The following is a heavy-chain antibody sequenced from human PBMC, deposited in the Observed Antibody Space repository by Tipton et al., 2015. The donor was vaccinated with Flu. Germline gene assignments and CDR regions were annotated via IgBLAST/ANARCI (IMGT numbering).Heavy chain of an antibody. CDR3: ARSKHDVVAAKYVTLFDP. CDR1: GFTFSSYG. CDR2: IWYDGSNK. Sequence: SLRLSCAASGFTFSSYGMHWVRQAPGKGLEWVAVIWYDGSNKYYADSVKGRFTISRDNSKNTLYLQMNSLRAEDTAVYYCARSKHDVVAAKYVTLFDPWGRGTLVTVSS. J-gene: IGHJ5*02. V-gene: IGHV3-33*01. D-gene: IGHD2-15*01.